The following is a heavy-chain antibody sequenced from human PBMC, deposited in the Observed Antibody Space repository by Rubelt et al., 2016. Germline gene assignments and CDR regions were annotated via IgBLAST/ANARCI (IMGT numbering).Heavy chain of an antibody. CDR2: LNQDGSEK. Sequence: GGSLRLSCAASGFTFSDHCMSWVRQAPGKGLEWVAKLNQDGSEKKYVDSVKGRFTISRDNAKNSLFLQMSSLRAEDTAIYYCVKDKTPGDGFWVFDDWGQGTLVTVSS. D-gene: IGHD2-21*02. J-gene: IGHJ4*02. V-gene: IGHV3-7*03. CDR3: VKDKTPGDGFWVFDD. CDR1: GFTFSDHC.